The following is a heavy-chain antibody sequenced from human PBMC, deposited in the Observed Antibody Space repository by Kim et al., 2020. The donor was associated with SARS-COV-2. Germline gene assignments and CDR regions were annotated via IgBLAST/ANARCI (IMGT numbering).Heavy chain of an antibody. Sequence: GGSLRLSCAASGFTFGSHAMHWVRQAPGKGLEWMAVITYDESNKYYAGSVKGRFTISRDNSKNTLYLQMNSLRADDTAVYYCARGFTMGWFDFWGQGIPVTVSS. D-gene: IGHD3-10*01. CDR2: ITYDESNK. CDR1: GFTFGSHA. V-gene: IGHV3-30-3*01. CDR3: ARGFTMGWFDF. J-gene: IGHJ4*02.